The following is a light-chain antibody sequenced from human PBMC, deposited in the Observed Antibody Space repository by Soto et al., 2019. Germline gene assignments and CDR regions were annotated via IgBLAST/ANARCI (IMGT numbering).Light chain of an antibody. Sequence: DIQMTQSPSTLSASVGDRVTITCRASQSISSWLAWYQQKPGKAPSLLIYKASSLESGVPSRFSGSGSGTEFPLTISSLQPDDFATYYCQQYNSYPLTFGGGTKVEIK. J-gene: IGKJ4*01. CDR1: QSISSW. V-gene: IGKV1-5*03. CDR2: KAS. CDR3: QQYNSYPLT.